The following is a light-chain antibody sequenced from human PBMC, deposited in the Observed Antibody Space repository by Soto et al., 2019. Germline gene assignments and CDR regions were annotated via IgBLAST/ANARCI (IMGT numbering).Light chain of an antibody. CDR3: QQAASFPIT. J-gene: IGKJ5*01. CDR2: GAS. CDR1: QSVSSSY. V-gene: IGKV3-20*01. Sequence: EIVLTQPPGTPSLSPGERATLSCRASQSVSSSYLAWYQQKPGRAPRLLIYGASSRATGIPDRFSGSGSGTDFTLTINGLQPEDFATYYCQQAASFPITFGQGTRLEIK.